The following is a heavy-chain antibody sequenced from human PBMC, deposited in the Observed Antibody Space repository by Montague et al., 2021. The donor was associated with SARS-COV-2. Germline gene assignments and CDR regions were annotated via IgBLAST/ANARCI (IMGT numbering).Heavy chain of an antibody. D-gene: IGHD3-16*01. V-gene: IGHV4-39*07. CDR1: DASISTSNY. CDR3: VRGWGSWFH. Sequence: SETLSLTCSVSDASISTSNYWGWLRQTPGKGLEWIASVHFTGTTYYKPSLKSRVTISADTSKSQFSLKLNSVTAADTAVYYCVRGWGSWFHWGQGTLVTVSS. J-gene: IGHJ4*02. CDR2: VHFTGTT.